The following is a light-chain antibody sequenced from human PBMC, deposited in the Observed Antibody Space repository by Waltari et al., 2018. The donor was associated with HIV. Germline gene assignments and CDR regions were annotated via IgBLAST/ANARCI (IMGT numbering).Light chain of an antibody. Sequence: EIVLTQSPATVSLFPGERATLSCRACQPISDYLAWYQQKPGQAPRLLIYDASNRATGIPARFSGSGSGTDFTLTISSLEPEDFAVYYCQQRTGWPLTFGGGTKVEIK. CDR3: QQRTGWPLT. V-gene: IGKV3-11*01. CDR1: QPISDY. CDR2: DAS. J-gene: IGKJ4*01.